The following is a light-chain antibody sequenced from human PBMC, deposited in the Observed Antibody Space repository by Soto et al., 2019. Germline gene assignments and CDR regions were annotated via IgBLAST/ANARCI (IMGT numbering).Light chain of an antibody. CDR2: EVS. CDR3: SSFAGINNLL. CDR1: SSDVGAYDY. J-gene: IGLJ2*01. V-gene: IGLV2-8*01. Sequence: QSALTQPPSASESPGQSVTISCTGTSSDVGAYDYVSWYQQHPGKAPKLMIYEVSQRPSGVPDRFSGSKSGNTASLTISGLQAEDEGDYYCSSFAGINNLLFGGGTKLTVL.